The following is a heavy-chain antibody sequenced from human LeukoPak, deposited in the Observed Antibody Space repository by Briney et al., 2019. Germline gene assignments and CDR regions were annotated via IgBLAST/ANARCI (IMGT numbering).Heavy chain of an antibody. CDR2: ISGSGGST. CDR3: TRVGNMVAILYYFDY. CDR1: GFTFSSYS. V-gene: IGHV3-23*01. J-gene: IGHJ4*02. D-gene: IGHD5-12*01. Sequence: PGGSLRLSCAASGFTFSSYSMNGVRQAPGKGLEWVSGISGSGGSTNYADSVKGRFTISRDNSKNTLYLQMNSLKTEDTAVYYCTRVGNMVAILYYFDYWGQGALVTVSS.